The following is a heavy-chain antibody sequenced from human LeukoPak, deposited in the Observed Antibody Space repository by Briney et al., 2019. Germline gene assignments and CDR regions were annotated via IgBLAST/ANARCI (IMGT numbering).Heavy chain of an antibody. V-gene: IGHV4-61*02. CDR2: IYTSGST. CDR1: GNSISSGDNY. Sequence: SETLSLTCTVSGNSISSGDNYWSWIRQPAGKGLEWIGRIYTSGSTNYNPSLKSRVTISGDTSKNQFSLRLSSVTAADTAVYYCAREPRPTGGYSYGYRVWYFDLWGRGTLVTVSS. J-gene: IGHJ2*01. CDR3: AREPRPTGGYSYGYRVWYFDL. D-gene: IGHD5-18*01.